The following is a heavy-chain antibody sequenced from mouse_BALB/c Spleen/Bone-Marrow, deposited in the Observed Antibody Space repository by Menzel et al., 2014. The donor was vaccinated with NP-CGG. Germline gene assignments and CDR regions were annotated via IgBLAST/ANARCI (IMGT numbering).Heavy chain of an antibody. CDR3: ASLPYYGSSAWFAY. D-gene: IGHD2-10*01. CDR1: GFTFTDYY. CDR2: IKHKANGYTT. Sequence: EVKLMESGGGLVQPGGSLRLSCATSGFTFTDYYMSWVRQPPGKALEWLGFIKHKANGYTTEYRASVKARFTISRDNSQSSLYLQMNTLRAEDSATYYCASLPYYGSSAWFAYWGQGTLVTVSA. J-gene: IGHJ3*01. V-gene: IGHV7-3*02.